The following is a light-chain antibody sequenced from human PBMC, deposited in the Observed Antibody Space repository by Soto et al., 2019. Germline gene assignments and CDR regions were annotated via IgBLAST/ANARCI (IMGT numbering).Light chain of an antibody. V-gene: IGLV3-1*01. CDR1: KLGGKY. Sequence: SYELTQPPSVSVSPGQTASMTCSGDKLGGKYVCWYQQKPGQSPVLVIYDDSKRPSGIPERFSGSNSGNTATLTISGTQAMDEADYYCQACDSSVVFGGGTKVTVL. CDR3: QACDSSVV. CDR2: DDS. J-gene: IGLJ2*01.